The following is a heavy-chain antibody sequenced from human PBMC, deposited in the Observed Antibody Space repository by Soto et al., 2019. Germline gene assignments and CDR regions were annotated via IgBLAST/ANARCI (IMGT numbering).Heavy chain of an antibody. Sequence: SETLSLTCAVSGGSISSGGYSWSWIRQPPGKGLEWIGYIYHSGSTYYNPSLKSRVTISVDRSKNQFSLKLSSVTAADTAVYYCAREEEYSSSWSLEPGYGMDVWGQGTTVTVSS. CDR1: GGSISSGGYS. J-gene: IGHJ6*02. CDR2: IYHSGST. CDR3: AREEEYSSSWSLEPGYGMDV. V-gene: IGHV4-30-2*01. D-gene: IGHD6-13*01.